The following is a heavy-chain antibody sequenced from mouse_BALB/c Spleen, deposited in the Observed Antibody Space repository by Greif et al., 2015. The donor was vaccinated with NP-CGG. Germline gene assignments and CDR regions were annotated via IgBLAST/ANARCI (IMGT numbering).Heavy chain of an antibody. D-gene: IGHD2-4*01. CDR1: GYTFTSYV. V-gene: IGHV1-14*01. CDR2: INPYNDGT. J-gene: IGHJ3*01. CDR3: ARAPTEGLRNEAGFAY. Sequence: EVQLQESGPELVKPGASVKMSCKASGYTFTSYVMHWVKQKPGQGLEWIGYINPYNDGTKYNEKFKGKATLTSDKSSSTAYMELSSLTSEDSAVYYCARAPTEGLRNEAGFAYWGQGTLVTVSA.